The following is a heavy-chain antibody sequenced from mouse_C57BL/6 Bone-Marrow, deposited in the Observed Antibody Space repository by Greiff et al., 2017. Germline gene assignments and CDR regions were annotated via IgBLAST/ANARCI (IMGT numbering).Heavy chain of an antibody. J-gene: IGHJ1*03. Sequence: EVQLQQSGPELVKPGASVKISCKASGYTFTDYYMNWVKQSHGKSLEWIGDINPNNGGTSYNQKFKGKATLTVDKSSSTAYMELRSLTSEDSAVYYCARKGNYVWYFDVWGTGTTVTVSS. V-gene: IGHV1-26*01. CDR1: GYTFTDYY. CDR3: ARKGNYVWYFDV. D-gene: IGHD2-1*01. CDR2: INPNNGGT.